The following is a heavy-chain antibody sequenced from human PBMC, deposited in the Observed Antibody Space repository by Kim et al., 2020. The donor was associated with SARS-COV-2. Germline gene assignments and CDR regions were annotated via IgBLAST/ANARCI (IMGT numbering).Heavy chain of an antibody. Sequence: GRSLRLSCAASGFTFSSYGMHWVRQAPGKGLEWVAVIWYDGSNKYYADSVKGRFTISRDNSKNTLYLQMNSLRAEDTAVYYCARDGSYEYSSGWYFPDYWGQGTLVTVSS. CDR1: GFTFSSYG. D-gene: IGHD6-19*01. J-gene: IGHJ4*02. V-gene: IGHV3-33*01. CDR2: IWYDGSNK. CDR3: ARDGSYEYSSGWYFPDY.